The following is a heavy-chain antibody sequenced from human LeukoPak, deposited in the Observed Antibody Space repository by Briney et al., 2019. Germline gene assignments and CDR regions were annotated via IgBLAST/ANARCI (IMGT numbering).Heavy chain of an antibody. CDR3: ARVAVIPSTRTVDERRFLEWFGGKPLGFDY. CDR1: GGTFSSYA. Sequence: ASVKVSCKASGGTFSSYAISWVRQAPGQGLEWMGGIIPILGTANYAQKFQGRVTITADESTSTAYMELSSLRSEDTAVYYCARVAVIPSTRTVDERRFLEWFGGKPLGFDYWGQGTLVTVSS. D-gene: IGHD3-3*01. J-gene: IGHJ4*02. CDR2: IIPILGTA. V-gene: IGHV1-69*13.